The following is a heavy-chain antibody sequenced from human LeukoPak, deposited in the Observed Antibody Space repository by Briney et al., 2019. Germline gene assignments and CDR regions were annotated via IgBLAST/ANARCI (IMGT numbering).Heavy chain of an antibody. D-gene: IGHD6-13*01. Sequence: ASVKVSCKASGYTFTSYGISWVRQAPGQGLEWMGWISAYNGNTNYAQKLQGRVTMTTDTSTSTAYMELRSLRSDDTAVYYCARVVDRVAAAGFFDYWGQGTLVTVSS. CDR2: ISAYNGNT. V-gene: IGHV1-18*01. CDR3: ARVVDRVAAAGFFDY. J-gene: IGHJ4*02. CDR1: GYTFTSYG.